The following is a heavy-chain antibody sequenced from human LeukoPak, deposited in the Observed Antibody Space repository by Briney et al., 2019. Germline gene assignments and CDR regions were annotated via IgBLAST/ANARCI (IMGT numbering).Heavy chain of an antibody. CDR2: INPNSGGT. Sequence: ASVKVSCKASGYTFAAYYMHWVRQAPGQGLEWMGWINPNSGGTNYAQKFQGRVTMTRDTSISTAYMELSRLRSDDTAVYYCARERRYCSSTSCYTGILDYWGRGTLVTVSS. J-gene: IGHJ4*02. V-gene: IGHV1-2*02. CDR3: ARERRYCSSTSCYTGILDY. CDR1: GYTFAAYY. D-gene: IGHD2-2*02.